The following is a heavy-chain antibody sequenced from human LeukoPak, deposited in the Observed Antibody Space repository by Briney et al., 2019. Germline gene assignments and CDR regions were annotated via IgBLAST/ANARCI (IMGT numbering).Heavy chain of an antibody. J-gene: IGHJ6*02. V-gene: IGHV1-2*02. CDR2: INPNSGDT. CDR3: ARGYYYCMDV. Sequence: ASVKVSCKASGYICTGYYMHWVRQAPGQGLEWMGWINPNSGDTNYAQKFQGRVTMTRDTSISTAYMDLSTLRSDDTAVYYCARGYYYCMDVWGQGTTVTVSS. CDR1: GYICTGYY.